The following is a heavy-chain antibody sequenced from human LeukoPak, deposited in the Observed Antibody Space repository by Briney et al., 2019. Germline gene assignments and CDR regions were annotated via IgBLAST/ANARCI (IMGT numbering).Heavy chain of an antibody. CDR2: ISAYNGNT. CDR3: AFSRYYLQGSYYYMDV. D-gene: IGHD2/OR15-2a*01. J-gene: IGHJ6*03. Sequence: ASVKVSCKASGYTFTSYGISWVRQAPGQGLEWMGWISAYNGNTNYAQKLQGRVTMTTDTSTSTAYMELRSLRSDDTAVYYCAFSRYYLQGSYYYMDVWGKGTTVTVSS. CDR1: GYTFTSYG. V-gene: IGHV1-18*01.